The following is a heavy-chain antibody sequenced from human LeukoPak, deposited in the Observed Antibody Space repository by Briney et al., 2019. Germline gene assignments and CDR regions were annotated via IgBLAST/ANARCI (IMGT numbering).Heavy chain of an antibody. Sequence: GGSLRLSCAASGFTFSSYAMSWVRQAPGKGLEWVSAISGSGGSTYYADSVEGRFTISRDNSKNTLYLQMNSLRAEDTAVYYCAKDFSSSPDAFDIWGQGTMVTVSS. D-gene: IGHD6-13*01. CDR3: AKDFSSSPDAFDI. V-gene: IGHV3-23*01. CDR1: GFTFSSYA. J-gene: IGHJ3*02. CDR2: ISGSGGST.